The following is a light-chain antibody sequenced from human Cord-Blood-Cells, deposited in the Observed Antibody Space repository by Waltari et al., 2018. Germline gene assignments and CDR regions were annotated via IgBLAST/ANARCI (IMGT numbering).Light chain of an antibody. CDR2: GAS. Sequence: EIVLTQSPGTLSLSPGERATLSCRASQSVSSSYLAWYQQKPGQAPRLLIYGASSRATGIPDRFRCSGSGTDFTLTISRLEPEDFAVYYCQQYGSSPTFGQGTKVEIK. V-gene: IGKV3-20*01. CDR1: QSVSSSY. J-gene: IGKJ1*01. CDR3: QQYGSSPT.